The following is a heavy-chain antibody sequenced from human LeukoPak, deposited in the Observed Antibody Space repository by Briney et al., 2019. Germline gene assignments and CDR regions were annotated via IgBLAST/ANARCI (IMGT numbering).Heavy chain of an antibody. CDR2: IYNSGST. D-gene: IGHD2-2*01. J-gene: IGHJ5*02. V-gene: IGHV4-59*01. CDR3: ARVQYCSTTSCPIDP. CDR1: GGSISSYY. Sequence: SETLSLTCTVSGGSISSYYWSWIRQPPGKGLEWVGYIYNSGSTNYNPSLKSRVTISVDTSKNQFSLKMSSVTAADTAVYYCARVQYCSTTSCPIDPWGHGTLVTVSS.